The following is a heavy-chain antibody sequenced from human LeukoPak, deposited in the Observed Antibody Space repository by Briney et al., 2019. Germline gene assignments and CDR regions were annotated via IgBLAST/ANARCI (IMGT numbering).Heavy chain of an antibody. CDR1: GYTFTGYY. Sequence: GASVKVSCKASGYTFTGYYMHWMRQAPGQGLEWMGWINPNSGGTNYAQKFQGRVTMTWDTSISTAYMELSSLRSDDTAVYYCTSDTYYYDSTGLGHWFDPWGQGTLVTVSS. CDR3: TSDTYYYDSTGLGHWFDP. CDR2: INPNSGGT. V-gene: IGHV1-2*02. J-gene: IGHJ5*02. D-gene: IGHD3-22*01.